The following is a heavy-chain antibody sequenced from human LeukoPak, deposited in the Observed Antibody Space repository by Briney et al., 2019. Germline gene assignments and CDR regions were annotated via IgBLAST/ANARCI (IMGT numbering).Heavy chain of an antibody. D-gene: IGHD6-13*01. CDR1: GFTFSSYS. CDR3: ARDSVLAAGTGYFDY. CDR2: ISSSSSYI. J-gene: IGHJ4*02. Sequence: GGSLRLSCAASGFTFSSYSMNWVRQAPGKGLEWVSSISSSSSYIYYADSVKGRFTISRDNAKNSLYLQMNSLRAEDTAVYYCARDSVLAAGTGYFDYWGQGTLVAVSS. V-gene: IGHV3-21*01.